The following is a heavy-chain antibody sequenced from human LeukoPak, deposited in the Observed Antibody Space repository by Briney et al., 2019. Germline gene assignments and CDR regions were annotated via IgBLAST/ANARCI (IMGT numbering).Heavy chain of an antibody. D-gene: IGHD3-22*01. CDR2: IFYDGDT. CDR3: ARGYYYDSSGPFGAFDI. Sequence: SETLSLTCAVYGGSFSGYYWGWIRQPPGKGLEWIGTIFYDGDTYYSPSLKSRVTVSVDTSKNQFSLKLSSVTAADTAVYYCARGYYYDSSGPFGAFDIWGQGTMVTVSS. CDR1: GGSFSGYY. J-gene: IGHJ3*02. V-gene: IGHV4-34*01.